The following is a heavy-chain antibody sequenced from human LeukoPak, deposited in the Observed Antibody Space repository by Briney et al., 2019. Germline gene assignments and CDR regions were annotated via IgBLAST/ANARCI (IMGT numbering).Heavy chain of an antibody. J-gene: IGHJ4*02. Sequence: SVNVSCKASGGTFSSYAISWVRQAPGQGLEWMGGIIPIFGTANYAQKFQGRVTITADESTSTAYMELSSLRSEDTAVYYCAILHGDYDSRQFDYWGQGTLVTVSS. CDR3: AILHGDYDSRQFDY. D-gene: IGHD4-17*01. CDR2: IIPIFGTA. CDR1: GGTFSSYA. V-gene: IGHV1-69*13.